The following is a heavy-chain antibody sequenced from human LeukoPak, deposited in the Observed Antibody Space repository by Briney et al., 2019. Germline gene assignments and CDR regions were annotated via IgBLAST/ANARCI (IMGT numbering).Heavy chain of an antibody. D-gene: IGHD2-21*02. V-gene: IGHV3-30*18. CDR2: ISYDGSNK. J-gene: IGHJ6*02. CDR3: AKDMALVVVTDNGMDV. Sequence: GGSLRLSCAASGFTFSTYGMHWVRQAPGKGLEWVAVISYDGSNKYYADSVKGRFTISRDNSKNTLYLQMNSLRAEDTAVYYCAKDMALVVVTDNGMDVWGQGTTVTVSS. CDR1: GFTFSTYG.